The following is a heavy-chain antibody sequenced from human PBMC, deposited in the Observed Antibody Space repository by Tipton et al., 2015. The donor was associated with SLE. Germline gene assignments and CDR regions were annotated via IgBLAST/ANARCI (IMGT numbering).Heavy chain of an antibody. CDR2: TYYRSKWYN. CDR3: ARGAAVAGDAFDI. D-gene: IGHD6-19*01. CDR1: GDSVSSNSAA. V-gene: IGHV6-1*01. Sequence: GLVKPSQTLSLTCAISGDSVSSNSAAWNWIRQSPSRGLEWLGRTYYRSKWYNDYAVSVKSRITINPDTSKNQFSLKLSSVTAADTAVYYCARGAAVAGDAFDIWGQGTMVTVSS. J-gene: IGHJ3*02.